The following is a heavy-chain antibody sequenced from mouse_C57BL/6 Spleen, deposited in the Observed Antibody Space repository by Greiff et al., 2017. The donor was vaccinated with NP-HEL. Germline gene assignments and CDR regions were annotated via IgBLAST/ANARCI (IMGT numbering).Heavy chain of an antibody. CDR2: SRNKANDYTT. V-gene: IGHV7-1*01. Sequence: DVKLVESGGGLVQSGRSLRLSCATSGFTFSDFYMEWVRQAPGKGLEWIAASRNKANDYTTEYSASVKGRFIVSRDTSQSILYLQMNALRGEDTAIYYCARGYGAMDYWGQGTSGTGSS. D-gene: IGHD1-1*01. J-gene: IGHJ4*01. CDR1: GFTFSDFY. CDR3: ARGYGAMDY.